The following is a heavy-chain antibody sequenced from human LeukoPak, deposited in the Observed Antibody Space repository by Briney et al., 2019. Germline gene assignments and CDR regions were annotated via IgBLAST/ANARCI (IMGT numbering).Heavy chain of an antibody. CDR3: ARGVTTGVDAFDI. J-gene: IGHJ3*02. V-gene: IGHV3-7*04. CDR2: INPDGSDK. CDR1: RFTFRSYW. Sequence: GGSLRLSCAASRFTFRSYWMTWVRQAPGKGLEWVANINPDGSDKYYVDSVKGRFTISRDNAKNSLYLQMNSLRAEDTAVYYCARGVTTGVDAFDIWGQGTMVTVSS. D-gene: IGHD4-23*01.